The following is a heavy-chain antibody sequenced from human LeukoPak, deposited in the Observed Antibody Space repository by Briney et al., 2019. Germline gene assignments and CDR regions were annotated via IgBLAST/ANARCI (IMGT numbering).Heavy chain of an antibody. D-gene: IGHD3-3*01. CDR1: GGTFSSYA. Sequence: SVKVSCKASGGTFSSYAISWVRQAPGQGLEWMGGIIPIFGTANYAQKFQGRVTITADESTSTAYMELSSLRSEDTAVYYCARPGLDYDFWKVPRTHYGMDVWGQGTTVTVSS. V-gene: IGHV1-69*01. CDR2: IIPIFGTA. J-gene: IGHJ6*02. CDR3: ARPGLDYDFWKVPRTHYGMDV.